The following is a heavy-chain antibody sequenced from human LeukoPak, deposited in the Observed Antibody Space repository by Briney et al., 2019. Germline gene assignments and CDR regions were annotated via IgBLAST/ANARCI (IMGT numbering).Heavy chain of an antibody. CDR3: ARLPVYFGKGYFDS. Sequence: SETLSLTCSVSGGSINNRNYYWGWVRQPPGKELEWIGHIYFGGSTFYNPSLKSRLTMSIGTSKDQFSLNINSVAAADAAVYYCARLPVYFGKGYFDSWGRGTLVTVSS. V-gene: IGHV4-39*01. CDR2: IYFGGST. J-gene: IGHJ4*02. CDR1: GGSINNRNYY. D-gene: IGHD1-14*01.